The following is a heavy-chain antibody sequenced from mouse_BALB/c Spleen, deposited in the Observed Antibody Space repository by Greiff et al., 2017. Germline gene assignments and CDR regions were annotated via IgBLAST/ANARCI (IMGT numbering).Heavy chain of an antibody. V-gene: IGHV5-6-3*01. CDR1: GFTFSSYG. Sequence: EVQGVESGGGLVQPGGSLKLSCAASGFTFSSYGMSWVRQTPDKRLELVATINSNGGSTYYPDSVKGRFTISRDNAKNTLYLQMSSLKSEDTAMYYCARRGGYFDVWGAGTTVTVSS. CDR2: INSNGGST. CDR3: ARRGGYFDV. J-gene: IGHJ1*01.